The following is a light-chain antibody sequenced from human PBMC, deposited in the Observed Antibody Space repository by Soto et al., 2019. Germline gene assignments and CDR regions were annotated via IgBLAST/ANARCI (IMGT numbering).Light chain of an antibody. CDR1: QIIGTN. CDR3: QEEDKWAYN. V-gene: IGKV3-15*01. Sequence: ENVLTQSPATLSVSPGERATLSCRTSQIIGTNLAWYQQKPGQAPRLLIYGAFIRAPGFPVRFRGTGSGSEFTLNLSSLQSGDGGVYHCQEEDKWAYNFGQGTNLEIK. CDR2: GAF. J-gene: IGKJ2*01.